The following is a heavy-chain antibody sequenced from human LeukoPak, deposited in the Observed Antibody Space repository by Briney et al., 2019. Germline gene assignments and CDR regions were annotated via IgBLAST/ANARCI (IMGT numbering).Heavy chain of an antibody. Sequence: PSETLSLTCTVSGGSISSYSWSWIRQPAGRGLEWIGRIYTSGSTNYKPSLKSRVTMSVDTSKNQFSLKLSSVTAADTAVYYCARGYYDSSGDYAFDIWGQGTMVTVSS. CDR1: GGSISSYS. J-gene: IGHJ3*02. V-gene: IGHV4-4*07. D-gene: IGHD3-22*01. CDR3: ARGYYDSSGDYAFDI. CDR2: IYTSGST.